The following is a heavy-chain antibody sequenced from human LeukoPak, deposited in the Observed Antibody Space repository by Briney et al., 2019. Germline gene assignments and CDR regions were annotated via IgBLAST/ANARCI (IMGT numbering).Heavy chain of an antibody. V-gene: IGHV1-69*08. D-gene: IGHD4-11*01. Sequence: SVKVSCKTSGGTLRSHIFSWVRQAPGQGLEWMGRITPIIGTTNYAQKLQGRVTITADTSTGTVYMEMSNLRSDDTAIYYCTRVNLRGSKYNWFDPWGQGTLVTVSS. CDR3: TRVNLRGSKYNWFDP. CDR1: GGTLRSHI. CDR2: ITPIIGTT. J-gene: IGHJ5*02.